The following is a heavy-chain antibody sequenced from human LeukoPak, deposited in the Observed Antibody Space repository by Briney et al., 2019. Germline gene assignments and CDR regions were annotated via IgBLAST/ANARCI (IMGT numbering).Heavy chain of an antibody. CDR1: GGSISSGSYY. D-gene: IGHD2-8*02. J-gene: IGHJ4*02. CDR2: IYTSGST. V-gene: IGHV4-61*02. Sequence: SQTLSLTCTVSGGSISSGSYYWSWIRQPAGKGLGWIGRIYTSGSTNYNPSLKSRVTISVDTSKNQFSLKLSSVTAADTAVYYCARRRYGWYTVARPNFDYWGQGTLVTVSS. CDR3: ARRRYGWYTVARPNFDY.